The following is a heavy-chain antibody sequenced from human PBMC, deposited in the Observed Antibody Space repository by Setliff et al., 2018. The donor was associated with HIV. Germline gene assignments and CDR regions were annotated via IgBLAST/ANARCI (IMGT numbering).Heavy chain of an antibody. Sequence: ASVKVSCKASGYTFINYGISWVRQAPGQGLEWMGWISAYNGNTNYAQQLQGRVTMTTDTSTSTAYMELRSLRSDDTAVYYCARDGYYYDGSAYSTFDHWGQGTLVTVSS. D-gene: IGHD3-22*01. CDR3: ARDGYYYDGSAYSTFDH. CDR1: GYTFINYG. V-gene: IGHV1-18*01. CDR2: ISAYNGNT. J-gene: IGHJ4*02.